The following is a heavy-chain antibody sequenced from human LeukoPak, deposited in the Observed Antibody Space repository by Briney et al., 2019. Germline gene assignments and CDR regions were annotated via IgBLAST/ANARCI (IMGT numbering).Heavy chain of an antibody. Sequence: SGGSLRLSCAVSGLTFSRYAMSWVRQAPGKGLEWVSAISESGSGTYYADSVKGRFTISRDNSKDTLSLQMNSLRAEDTAVYYCAKDIAQGYTFGFIEQDYWGQGTLVTVSS. CDR3: AKDIAQGYTFGFIEQDY. CDR1: GLTFSRYA. J-gene: IGHJ4*02. CDR2: ISESGSGT. V-gene: IGHV3-23*01. D-gene: IGHD5-18*01.